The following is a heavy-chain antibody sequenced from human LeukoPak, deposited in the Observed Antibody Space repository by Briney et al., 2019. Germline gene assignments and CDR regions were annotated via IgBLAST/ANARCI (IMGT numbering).Heavy chain of an antibody. D-gene: IGHD6-13*01. Sequence: GASVKVSSKASGYTFTGYYMHWVRQAPGQGLEWMGWINPNSGGTNYAQKFQGRVTMTRDTSISTAYMELSRLRSDDTAVYYCAREDIAAAVNFDYWGQGTLVTVSS. J-gene: IGHJ4*02. CDR2: INPNSGGT. V-gene: IGHV1-2*02. CDR3: AREDIAAAVNFDY. CDR1: GYTFTGYY.